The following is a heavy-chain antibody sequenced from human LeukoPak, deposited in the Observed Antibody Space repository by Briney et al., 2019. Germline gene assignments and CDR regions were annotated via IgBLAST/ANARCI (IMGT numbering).Heavy chain of an antibody. Sequence: ASVKVSCKASGYTFTGYYMHWVRQAPGQGLEWMGWINPNSGGTNYAQKFQGRVTMTRDTSTSTVYMELSSLRSEDTAVYYCARVAPGALARFDYWGQGTLVTVSS. CDR2: INPNSGGT. CDR1: GYTFTGYY. V-gene: IGHV1-2*02. CDR3: ARVAPGALARFDY. D-gene: IGHD5-12*01. J-gene: IGHJ4*02.